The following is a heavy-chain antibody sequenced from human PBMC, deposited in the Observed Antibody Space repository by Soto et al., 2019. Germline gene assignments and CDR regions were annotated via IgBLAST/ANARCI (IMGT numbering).Heavy chain of an antibody. CDR2: IYYSGST. V-gene: IGHV4-59*08. Sequence: SETLSLTCTVSGGSISSYYWSWIRQPPGKGLEWIGDIYYSGSTNYNPSLKSRVTISVDTSKNQFSLKLSSVTAADTAVYYCARHLGGSAIAFDIWGQGTMVTVSS. J-gene: IGHJ3*02. CDR3: ARHLGGSAIAFDI. D-gene: IGHD3-16*01. CDR1: GGSISSYY.